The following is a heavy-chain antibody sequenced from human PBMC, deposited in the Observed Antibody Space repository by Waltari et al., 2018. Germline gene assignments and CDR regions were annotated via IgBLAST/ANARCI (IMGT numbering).Heavy chain of an antibody. CDR1: GFTFSSYA. CDR2: ISGSGGST. J-gene: IGHJ5*02. CDR3: ARGKSRESNYRWGWFDP. D-gene: IGHD1-26*01. Sequence: EVQLVESGGGLVQPGGSLRLSCAASGFTFSSYAMSWVRQAPGKGLEWVSAISGSGGSTYYADSVKGRFTISRDNSKNTLYLQMNSLRAEDTAVYYCARGKSRESNYRWGWFDPWGQGTLVTVSS. V-gene: IGHV3-23*04.